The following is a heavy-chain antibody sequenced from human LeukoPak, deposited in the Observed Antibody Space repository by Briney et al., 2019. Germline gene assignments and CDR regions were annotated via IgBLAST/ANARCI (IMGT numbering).Heavy chain of an antibody. V-gene: IGHV1-2*02. CDR1: GYTFTGYY. CDR2: INPNSGGT. Sequence: ASVKVSCKASGYTFTGYYMHWVRQAPGQGLEWMGWINPNSGGTNYAQKFQGRVTMTRDTSISTAYMELSRLRSDDTAVYYCARDGVLGGYSSSWYYFDYWGQGTLVTVSS. J-gene: IGHJ4*02. CDR3: ARDGVLGGYSSSWYYFDY. D-gene: IGHD6-13*01.